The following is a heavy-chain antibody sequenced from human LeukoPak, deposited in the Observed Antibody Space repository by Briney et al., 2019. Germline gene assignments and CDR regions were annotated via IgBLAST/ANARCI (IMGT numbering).Heavy chain of an antibody. D-gene: IGHD2-2*01. CDR1: GFTLSSYW. J-gene: IGHJ6*04. Sequence: GGSLRLSCAASGFTLSSYWMSWVRQAPGKGLEWVANIKQDGSEKYYVDSVKGRFTISRDNAKNSLYLQMNSLRAEDTAVYYCARDRYCSSTSCSPLDVWGKGTTVTVSS. CDR3: ARDRYCSSTSCSPLDV. CDR2: IKQDGSEK. V-gene: IGHV3-7*01.